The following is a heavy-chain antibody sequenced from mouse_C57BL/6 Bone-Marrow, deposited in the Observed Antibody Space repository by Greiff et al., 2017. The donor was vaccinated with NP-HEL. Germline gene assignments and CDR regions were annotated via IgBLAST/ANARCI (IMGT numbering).Heavy chain of an antibody. CDR2: IDPSDSET. CDR1: GYTFTSYW. D-gene: IGHD1-1*01. V-gene: IGHV1-52*01. CDR3: AREDYGSSHYFDY. Sequence: VQLQQPGAELVRPGSSVKLSCKASGYTFTSYWMHWVKQRPIQGLEWIGNIDPSDSETHYNQKFKDKATLTVDKSSSTAYMQLSSLTSEDSAVYYCAREDYGSSHYFDYWGQGTTLTVSS. J-gene: IGHJ2*01.